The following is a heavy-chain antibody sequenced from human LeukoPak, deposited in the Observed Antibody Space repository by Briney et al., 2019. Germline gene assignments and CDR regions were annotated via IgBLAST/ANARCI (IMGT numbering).Heavy chain of an antibody. V-gene: IGHV5-51*01. J-gene: IGHJ4*02. CDR3: ARASRDGYNQNFDH. Sequence: GESLKISCKCLVYSFSSYWDAGVRQRPGKGLEGMGIIYPGGSETRYDPPFQGQVTISADSSTSTAYLQWSSLRASDTAMYYCARASRDGYNQNFDHWGQGTLVTVSS. D-gene: IGHD5-24*01. CDR2: IYPGGSET. CDR1: VYSFSSYW.